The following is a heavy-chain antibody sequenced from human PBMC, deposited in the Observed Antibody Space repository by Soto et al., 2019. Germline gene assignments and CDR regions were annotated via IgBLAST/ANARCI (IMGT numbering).Heavy chain of an antibody. J-gene: IGHJ4*02. D-gene: IGHD5-18*01. Sequence: QVQLVESGGGVVQPGTSLRLSCATSGFTFSRYGMHWVRQAPGKGLXXVAVIWYDGNNKYYGDSVEGRFTISRDNSXXXLYLXMNSLRAEDTAVYYCARHPGDSYGYFDRWGQGTLVTVSS. CDR2: IWYDGNNK. CDR1: GFTFSRYG. CDR3: ARHPGDSYGYFDR. V-gene: IGHV3-33*01.